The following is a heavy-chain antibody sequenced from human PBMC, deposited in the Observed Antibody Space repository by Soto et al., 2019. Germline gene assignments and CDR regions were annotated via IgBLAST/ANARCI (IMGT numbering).Heavy chain of an antibody. CDR1: GGSISSGGYY. CDR3: ARNDVHYDILTGPVIFDY. J-gene: IGHJ4*02. CDR2: IYYSGST. D-gene: IGHD3-9*01. V-gene: IGHV4-31*03. Sequence: SETLSLTCTVSGGSISSGGYYWSWIRQHPGKGLEWIGYIYYSGSTYYNPSLKSRVTISVDTSKNQFSLKLSSVTAADTAVYYCARNDVHYDILTGPVIFDYWGQAPLVTVSS.